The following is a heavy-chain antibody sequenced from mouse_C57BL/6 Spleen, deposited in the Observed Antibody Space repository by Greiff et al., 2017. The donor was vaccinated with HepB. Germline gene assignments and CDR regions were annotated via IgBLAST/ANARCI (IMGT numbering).Heavy chain of an antibody. CDR2: ISYDGSN. Sequence: VQLKESGPGLVKPSQSLSLTCSVTGYSITSGYYWNWIRQFPGNKLEWMGYISYDGSNNYNPSLKNRISITRDTSKNQFFLKLNSVTTEDTATYYWARETTVVALYAMDYWGQGTSVTVSS. CDR3: ARETTVVALYAMDY. J-gene: IGHJ4*01. D-gene: IGHD1-1*01. CDR1: GYSITSGYY. V-gene: IGHV3-6*01.